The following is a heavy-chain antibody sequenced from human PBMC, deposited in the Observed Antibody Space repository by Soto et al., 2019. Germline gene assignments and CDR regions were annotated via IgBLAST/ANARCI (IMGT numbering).Heavy chain of an antibody. CDR3: ASGSAARYYYYYGMDV. D-gene: IGHD2-15*01. Sequence: ASVKVSCKASGYTFTSYGISWVRQAPGQGLEWMGWISAYNGNTNYAQKFQERVTITRDMSTSTAYMELSSLRSEDTAVYYCASGSAARYYYYYGMDVWGQGTTVTVSS. CDR2: ISAYNGNT. CDR1: GYTFTSYG. J-gene: IGHJ6*02. V-gene: IGHV1-18*04.